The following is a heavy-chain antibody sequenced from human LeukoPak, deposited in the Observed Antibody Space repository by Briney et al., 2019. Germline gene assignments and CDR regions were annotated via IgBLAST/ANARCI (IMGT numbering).Heavy chain of an antibody. CDR1: GGSISSYY. D-gene: IGHD3-3*01. V-gene: IGHV4-4*07. J-gene: IGHJ4*02. CDR3: AREYDFWSGYYTD. Sequence: SETLSLTCTVTGGSISSYYWSWVRQPAGKGLEWIGRIYTSGSTNYNPSLKSRVTMSVDTSKNQFSLKLSSVTAADTAVYYCAREYDFWSGYYTDWGQGTLVTVSS. CDR2: IYTSGST.